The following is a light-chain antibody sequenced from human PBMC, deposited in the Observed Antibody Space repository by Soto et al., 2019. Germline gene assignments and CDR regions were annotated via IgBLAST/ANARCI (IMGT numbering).Light chain of an antibody. V-gene: IGLV2-14*03. CDR3: CSYTNSGAYV. Sequence: QSALTQPASVSGSPGQSITVSCTGTSSDVGGYNFVSWYQQHPGKAPKVIIYGVRDRPSGASNRFSGSKSGNTASLTISGLQAEDEADYYCCSYTNSGAYVFGSGTKVTVL. CDR2: GVR. CDR1: SSDVGGYNF. J-gene: IGLJ1*01.